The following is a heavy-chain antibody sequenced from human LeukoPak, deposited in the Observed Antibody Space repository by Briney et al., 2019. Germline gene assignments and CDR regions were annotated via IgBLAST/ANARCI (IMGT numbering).Heavy chain of an antibody. CDR1: GFTFSSYG. V-gene: IGHV3-53*01. J-gene: IGHJ4*02. Sequence: PGGSLRLSCAASGFTFSSYGMHWVRQAPGKGLEWVSVIYDGGSTDYAESVKGRFTISRDNSKNTLYLQMNSLGAEDTAVYYCARDWGYCSSTSCHVFDYWGQGTLVTVSS. CDR3: ARDWGYCSSTSCHVFDY. D-gene: IGHD2-2*01. CDR2: IYDGGST.